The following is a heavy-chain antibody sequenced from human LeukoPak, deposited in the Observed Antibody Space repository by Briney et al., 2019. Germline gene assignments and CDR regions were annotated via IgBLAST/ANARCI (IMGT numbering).Heavy chain of an antibody. J-gene: IGHJ4*02. CDR2: ISYDGSNK. CDR3: ARSRGYSGYGSGFDY. D-gene: IGHD5-12*01. CDR1: GFTFSSYA. Sequence: GGSLRLSCAASGFTFSSYAMHWVRQAPGKGLEWVAVISYDGSNKYYADSVKGRFTISRDNSKNTLYLQMNSLRAEDTAVYYCARSRGYSGYGSGFDYWGQGTLVTVSS. V-gene: IGHV3-30-3*01.